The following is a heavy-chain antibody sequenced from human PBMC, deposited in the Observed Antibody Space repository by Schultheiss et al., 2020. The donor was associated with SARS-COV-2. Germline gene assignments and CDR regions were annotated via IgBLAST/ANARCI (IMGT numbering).Heavy chain of an antibody. V-gene: IGHV3-30*04. D-gene: IGHD5-18*01. CDR3: ARDQSAYSYGYRTDY. J-gene: IGHJ4*02. CDR1: GFTFSSYA. Sequence: GGSLRLSCAASGFTFSSYAMHWVRQAPGKGLEWVAVISSDGSTIYYADSVRGRFTISRDNSKNTLYLQMNSLRAEDTGVYYCARDQSAYSYGYRTDYWGQGTLVTVSS. CDR2: ISSDGSTI.